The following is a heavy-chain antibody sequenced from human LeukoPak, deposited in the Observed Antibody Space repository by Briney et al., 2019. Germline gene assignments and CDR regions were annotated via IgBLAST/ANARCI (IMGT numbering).Heavy chain of an antibody. CDR2: ISYDGSNK. CDR1: GFTFSSYA. CDR3: ARDRYCTTTRCSDY. J-gene: IGHJ4*02. V-gene: IGHV3-30-3*01. Sequence: GGSLRLSCAASGFTFSSYAMHWVRPAPGKGLEWVAVISYDGSNKYYADSVKGRFTISRDNSKNTLYLQMNSLRAEDTAVYYCARDRYCTTTRCSDYWGQGTLVTVSS. D-gene: IGHD2-2*01.